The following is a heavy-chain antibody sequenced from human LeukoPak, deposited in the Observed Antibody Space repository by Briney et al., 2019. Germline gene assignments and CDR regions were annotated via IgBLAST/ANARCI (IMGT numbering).Heavy chain of an antibody. D-gene: IGHD7-27*01. J-gene: IGHJ5*02. CDR2: ISNDESTI. V-gene: IGHV3-74*01. Sequence: GGSVRLSCAASGFSFSSYWMHWVRQAPGKGPVWVSLISNDESTIIYADSVKGRFTISRDNAKNTLYLQMSSLRAEDTAVYYCARDVGTWGQGTLVTVSS. CDR3: ARDVGT. CDR1: GFSFSSYW.